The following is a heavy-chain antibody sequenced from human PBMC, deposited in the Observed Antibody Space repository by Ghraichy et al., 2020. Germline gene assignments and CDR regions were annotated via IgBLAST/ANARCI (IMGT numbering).Heavy chain of an antibody. J-gene: IGHJ6*02. CDR3: ARGGDGYYGSGKGLDYYYYYGMDV. V-gene: IGHV3-74*01. D-gene: IGHD3-10*01. CDR2: INSDGSST. CDR1: GFTFSSYW. Sequence: GESLNISCAASGFTFSSYWMHWVRQAPGKGLVWVSRINSDGSSTSYADSAKGRFTISRDNAKNTLYLQMNSLRAEDTAVYYCARGGDGYYGSGKGLDYYYYYGMDVWGQGTTVTVSS.